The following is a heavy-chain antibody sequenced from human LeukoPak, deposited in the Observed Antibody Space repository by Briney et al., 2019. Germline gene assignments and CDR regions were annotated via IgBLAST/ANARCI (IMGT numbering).Heavy chain of an antibody. J-gene: IGHJ6*03. Sequence: GASVKVSCKVSGYTLTELSMHWVRQAPGKGLEWMGGFDPEDGETIYAQKFQGRVTMTEDTSTDTAYMELSSLRSEDTAVYYCATAYPEGTGYYYMDVWGKGTTVTVSS. CDR1: GYTLTELS. CDR2: FDPEDGET. CDR3: ATAYPEGTGYYYMDV. V-gene: IGHV1-24*01.